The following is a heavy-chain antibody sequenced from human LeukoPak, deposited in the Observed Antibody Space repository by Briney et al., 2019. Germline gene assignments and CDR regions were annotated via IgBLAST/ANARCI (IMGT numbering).Heavy chain of an antibody. J-gene: IGHJ4*02. CDR1: GFTFSSYA. Sequence: GGSLRLSCIVSGFTFSSYAVSWVRQAPGKGLEWVSAISGSGDITYYADSVKGRFTISRDNSKNTLYLQMNSLRAEDTAVYYCARDYYERSGYLDYWGQGTLVTVSS. CDR3: ARDYYERSGYLDY. D-gene: IGHD3-22*01. V-gene: IGHV3-23*01. CDR2: ISGSGDIT.